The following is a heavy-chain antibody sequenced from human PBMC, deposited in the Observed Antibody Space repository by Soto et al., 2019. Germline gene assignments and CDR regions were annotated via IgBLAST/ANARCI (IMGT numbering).Heavy chain of an antibody. CDR3: ARDINQGYSYGYDY. J-gene: IGHJ4*02. CDR2: IIPIFGTA. D-gene: IGHD5-18*01. V-gene: IGHV1-69*13. Sequence: SVKVSCKASGGTISSYAISWARQEIGKGLEWMGGIIPIFGTANYAQKFQGRVTITADESTSTAYMELSSLRSEDTAVYYCARDINQGYSYGYDYWGQGTLVTVSS. CDR1: GGTISSYA.